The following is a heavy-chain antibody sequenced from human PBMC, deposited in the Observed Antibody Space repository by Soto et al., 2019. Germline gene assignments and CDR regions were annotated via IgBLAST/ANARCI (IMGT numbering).Heavy chain of an antibody. D-gene: IGHD6-19*01. J-gene: IGHJ4*02. V-gene: IGHV3-49*03. CDR1: GFTFGDYA. CDR2: IRSKAYGGTT. Sequence: GGSLRLSCTASGFTFGDYAMSWFRQAPGKGLEWVGFIRSKAYGGTTEYAASVEGRFTISRDDSKSIAYLQMNSLKTEDTAVYYCTSRIAVAGPFDYWGQGTLVTVSS. CDR3: TSRIAVAGPFDY.